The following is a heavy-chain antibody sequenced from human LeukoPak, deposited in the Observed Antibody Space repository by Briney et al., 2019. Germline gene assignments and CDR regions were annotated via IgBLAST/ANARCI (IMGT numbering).Heavy chain of an antibody. CDR1: GFTFSGYW. CDR3: ARNSRYSFDI. D-gene: IGHD4-11*01. V-gene: IGHV3-7*04. J-gene: IGHJ3*02. CDR2: IKSDGSER. Sequence: PGGSLRLSCAASGFTFSGYWMSWVRQAPGKGLEWVALIKSDGSERYYVDSVKGRFTISRGNAKNSLYLPMNSLRAEDTAVYYCARNSRYSFDIWGQGTMVTVSS.